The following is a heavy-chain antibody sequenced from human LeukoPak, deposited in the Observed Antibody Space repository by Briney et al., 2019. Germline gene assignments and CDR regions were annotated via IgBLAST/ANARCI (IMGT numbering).Heavy chain of an antibody. CDR2: ISAYNGNT. CDR3: AIHRRYSSSSGYYYGMDV. J-gene: IGHJ6*02. Sequence: GASVKVSCKASGYTFTSYGISWVRQAPGQGLEWMGWISAYNGNTNYAQKLQGRVTMTTDTSTSTAYMELRSLRSDDTAVYYCAIHRRYSSSSGYYYGMDVWGQGTTVTVSS. D-gene: IGHD6-6*01. CDR1: GYTFTSYG. V-gene: IGHV1-18*01.